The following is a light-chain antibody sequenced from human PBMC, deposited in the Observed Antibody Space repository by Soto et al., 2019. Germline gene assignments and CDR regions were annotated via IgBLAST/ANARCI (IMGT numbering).Light chain of an antibody. Sequence: EIVMAQSPATLSVSAGERATLSCRASQSIRSGLAWYQQKPGQPPRLLIYGASTRATRIPARFSGSGSGTEFTLTISSLQSEDFAVYYCQQYGNWPQTFGQGTKVDIK. V-gene: IGKV3-15*01. CDR2: GAS. CDR3: QQYGNWPQT. CDR1: QSIRSG. J-gene: IGKJ1*01.